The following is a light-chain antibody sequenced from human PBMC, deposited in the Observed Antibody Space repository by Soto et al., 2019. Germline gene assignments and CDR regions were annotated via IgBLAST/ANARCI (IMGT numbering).Light chain of an antibody. V-gene: IGKV3-20*01. Sequence: EIVLTQSPGTLSLSPGERVTLSCRASQSVSSSYLAWYQQKPGQAPRLLIYGASSRATGIPDRFSGSGSGTDFTLTLSRLEPEDFDVYDCQQYGSSPLYTFGQGTKLEIK. CDR2: GAS. CDR1: QSVSSSY. J-gene: IGKJ2*01. CDR3: QQYGSSPLYT.